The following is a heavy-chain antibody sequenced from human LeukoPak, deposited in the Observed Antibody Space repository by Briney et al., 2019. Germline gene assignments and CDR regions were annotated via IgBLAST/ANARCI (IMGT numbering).Heavy chain of an antibody. V-gene: IGHV3-7*04. J-gene: IGHJ4*02. CDR1: GFTFTNFW. Sequence: GGSLRLSCAASGFTFTNFWMTWVRQAPGKGLEWVANIKQDGSEKYYVDSVKGRFTISRDNAKNSLYLQMNSLRAEDTAVYYCARGGNQGYYFDYWGQGTLVTVSS. CDR3: ARGGNQGYYFDY. D-gene: IGHD3-16*01. CDR2: IKQDGSEK.